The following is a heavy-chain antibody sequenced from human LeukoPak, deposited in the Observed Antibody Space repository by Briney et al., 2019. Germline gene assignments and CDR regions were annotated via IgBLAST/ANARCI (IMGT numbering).Heavy chain of an antibody. D-gene: IGHD2-15*01. CDR1: GGTFTSYG. Sequence: ASVKVSCKASGGTFTSYGISWVRQAPGQGLEWMGWISAYNGNTNYAQKLQGRVTMTTDTSTSTAYMELRSLRSDDTAVYYCARDASPYCSGGSCYPNWFDPWGQGTLVTVSS. CDR3: ARDASPYCSGGSCYPNWFDP. CDR2: ISAYNGNT. J-gene: IGHJ5*02. V-gene: IGHV1-18*01.